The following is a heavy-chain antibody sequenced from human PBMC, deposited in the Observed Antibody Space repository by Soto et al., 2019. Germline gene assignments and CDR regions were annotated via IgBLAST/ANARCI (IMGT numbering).Heavy chain of an antibody. J-gene: IGHJ4*02. CDR2: IWYDGSNE. V-gene: IGHV3-33*01. D-gene: IGHD3-22*01. Sequence: QVPLVESGGGVVQPGGSLRLSCAASGFTLNNFGLHWVRQAPGKGLEWVAMIWYDGSNEYYADSVKGRFTISRDNSKNTLYLQMNSLRVEDTAVYYCARDQRESYYDPPRDYWGQGTLVTVSS. CDR3: ARDQRESYYDPPRDY. CDR1: GFTLNNFG.